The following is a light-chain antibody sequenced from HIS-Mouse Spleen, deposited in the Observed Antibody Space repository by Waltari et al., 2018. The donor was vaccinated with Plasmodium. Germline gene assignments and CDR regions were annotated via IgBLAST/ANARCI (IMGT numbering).Light chain of an antibody. Sequence: SSELTQDPAVSVALGQTVRIQCHGASIRRYYASWYQQKPGQAPVLLLYGKNNRPSGIPDRFSGSSSGNTASLTITGAQAEDEADYYCNSRDSSGNHQVFGGGTKLTVL. V-gene: IGLV3-19*01. CDR3: NSRDSSGNHQV. J-gene: IGLJ3*02. CDR1: SIRRYY. CDR2: GKN.